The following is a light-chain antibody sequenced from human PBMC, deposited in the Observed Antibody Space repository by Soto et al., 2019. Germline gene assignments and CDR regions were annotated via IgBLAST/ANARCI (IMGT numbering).Light chain of an antibody. J-gene: IGKJ4*01. CDR1: QSVSSY. Sequence: EIVLTQSPATLSLSPGERATLSCMASQSVSSYLAWYQQKPGQAPRLLIYDASNRATGIPARFSGSGSGIDFTLTISSLEPEDFAVYYCQQRSNWPLTFGGGTKVDIK. V-gene: IGKV3-11*01. CDR3: QQRSNWPLT. CDR2: DAS.